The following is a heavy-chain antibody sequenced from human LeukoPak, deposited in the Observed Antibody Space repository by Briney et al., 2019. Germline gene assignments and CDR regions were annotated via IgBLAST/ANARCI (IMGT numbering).Heavy chain of an antibody. D-gene: IGHD4-17*01. V-gene: IGHV4-59*01. CDR1: GGSTSNYY. J-gene: IGHJ4*02. CDR3: ARDANPSGDYVYHY. CDR2: IYYSGST. Sequence: PSETLSLTCTVSGGSTSNYYWSWIRQPPGKGLEWIGYIYYSGSTNYNPSLKSRVTISVDTSKNLFSLNLSSVTAADTAVYYCARDANPSGDYVYHYWGQGALVTVSS.